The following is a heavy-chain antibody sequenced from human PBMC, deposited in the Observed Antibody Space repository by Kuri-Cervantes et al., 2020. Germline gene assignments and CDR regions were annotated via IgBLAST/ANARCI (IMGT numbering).Heavy chain of an antibody. CDR2: IYYSGST. CDR1: GGSISSSY. D-gene: IGHD1-26*01. Sequence: SETLSLTCTVSGGSISSSYWSWIRQLPEKGLEWIGYIYYSGSTNYNPSLKSRVTISVDTSKNQFSLKLSSGTAADTAVYYCARGQVWELLSRSLYYFDHWGQGTLVTVSS. CDR3: ARGQVWELLSRSLYYFDH. V-gene: IGHV4-59*01. J-gene: IGHJ4*02.